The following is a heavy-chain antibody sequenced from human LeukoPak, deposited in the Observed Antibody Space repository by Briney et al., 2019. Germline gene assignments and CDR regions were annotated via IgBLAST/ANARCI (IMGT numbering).Heavy chain of an antibody. D-gene: IGHD4-17*01. Sequence: PSETLSLTCTVSGGSISSSGYYWGWIRQPPGKGLEWIASIYYSGSTYYNPSLKSRVTISVDTSKNQLSLKLSSLTAADTAVYYCARGSTVTPYNWFDPWGQGTLVTVSS. CDR1: GGSISSSGYY. CDR3: ARGSTVTPYNWFDP. J-gene: IGHJ5*02. V-gene: IGHV4-39*01. CDR2: IYYSGST.